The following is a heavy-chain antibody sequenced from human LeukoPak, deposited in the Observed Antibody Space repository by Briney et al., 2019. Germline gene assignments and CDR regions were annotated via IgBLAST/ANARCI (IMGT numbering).Heavy chain of an antibody. J-gene: IGHJ4*02. CDR2: IYYSGST. D-gene: IGHD3/OR15-3a*01. V-gene: IGHV4-39*01. CDR1: GDSINSSSYY. CDR3: ARQTGSGLFTLP. Sequence: SETLSLTCTVSGDSINSSSYYWGWIRQPPGKGLEWIGSIYYSGSTYYNASLKSRVTISIDTSKNQISLRLTSVTAADTAMYYCARQTGSGLFTLPGGQGTLVTVSS.